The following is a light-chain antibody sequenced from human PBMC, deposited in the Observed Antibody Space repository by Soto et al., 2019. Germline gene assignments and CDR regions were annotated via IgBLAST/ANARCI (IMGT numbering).Light chain of an antibody. V-gene: IGKV3-11*01. CDR2: DTS. CDR3: ERYRNWPHI. Sequence: EIGWTQAAATLTLSAVERAAHSCGASQSVSSYLAWYQQKPGQAPRLLIYDTSIRATGVPARFSGRRSGTAFTPALPILQSEDLAVYYCERYRNWPHIVGGGTKVDIK. J-gene: IGKJ4*01. CDR1: QSVSSY.